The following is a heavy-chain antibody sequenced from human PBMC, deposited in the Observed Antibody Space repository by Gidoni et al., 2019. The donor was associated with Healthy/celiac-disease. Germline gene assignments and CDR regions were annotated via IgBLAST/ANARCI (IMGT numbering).Heavy chain of an antibody. CDR1: AFSLTTSGVG. V-gene: IGHV2-5*01. CDR3: AHINIFGVAVSN. CDR2: IYWYDDK. J-gene: IGHJ4*02. D-gene: IGHD3-3*01. Sequence: QITLKDSGPTLVKPTQTPTLTSTFSAFSLTTSGVGVGWIRQPPGKALEWLELIYWYDDKRYSPSLKSRLTITKDTSKNQVVLTMTNMDPVDTATYYCAHINIFGVAVSNWGQGTLVTVSS.